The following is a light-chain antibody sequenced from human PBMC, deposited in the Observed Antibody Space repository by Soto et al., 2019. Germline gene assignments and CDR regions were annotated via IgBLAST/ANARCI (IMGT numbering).Light chain of an antibody. CDR1: SSDIGSSNY. V-gene: IGLV2-14*03. CDR2: DVS. Sequence: QSVLTQPASLSGSPGQSITISCTGTSSDIGSSNYVSWYQQHPGKAPKLMIFDVSYRPSGISDRFSGSKSGNTASLTISGLQPEDEADYYCSSCGASSTLFGGGTKVTVL. J-gene: IGLJ3*02. CDR3: SSCGASSTL.